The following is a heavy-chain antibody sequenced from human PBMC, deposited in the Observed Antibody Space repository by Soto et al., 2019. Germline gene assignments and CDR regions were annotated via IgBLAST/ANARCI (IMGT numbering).Heavy chain of an antibody. V-gene: IGHV4-30-2*01. CDR2: IYHSGST. Sequence: PSETLSLTCAVSGGSISSGGYSWSWIRQPPGKGLEWIGYIYHSGSTYYNPSLKSRVTISVDRSKNQFSLKLSSVTAADTAVYYCARGGRDGSGSYYNAAGHYYCYYGMDVWGQGTTVTVSS. J-gene: IGHJ6*02. CDR1: GGSISSGGYS. D-gene: IGHD3-10*01. CDR3: ARGGRDGSGSYYNAAGHYYCYYGMDV.